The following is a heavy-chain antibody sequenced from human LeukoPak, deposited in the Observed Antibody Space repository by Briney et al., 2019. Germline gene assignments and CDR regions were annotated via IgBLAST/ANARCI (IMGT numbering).Heavy chain of an antibody. CDR1: GYTFTDYY. CDR3: ATITLVRGVTRFNEYFQH. D-gene: IGHD3-10*01. CDR2: IILESGGT. V-gene: IGHV1-2*02. Sequence: ASVKVSCKTSGYTFTDYYMHWVRQAPGQRPEWLGWIILESGGTNYAQKFQGRVTLTRDTSISTAYMELSRLKSDDTAVYYCATITLVRGVTRFNEYFQHWGQGTPVTVSS. J-gene: IGHJ1*01.